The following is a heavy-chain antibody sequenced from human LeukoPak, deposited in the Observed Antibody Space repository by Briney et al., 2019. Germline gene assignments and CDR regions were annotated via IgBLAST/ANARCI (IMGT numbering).Heavy chain of an antibody. CDR1: GFTFSSYG. CDR3: AKDSSGGQYDY. D-gene: IGHD3-22*01. Sequence: GGSLRLSCGVSGFTFSSYGMHWLRQAPGKGLEWVAVISYDGSNKYYADSVKGRFTISRDNSKNTLYLQMNSLRAEDTAVYYCAKDSSGGQYDYWGQGTLVTVSS. J-gene: IGHJ4*02. V-gene: IGHV3-30*18. CDR2: ISYDGSNK.